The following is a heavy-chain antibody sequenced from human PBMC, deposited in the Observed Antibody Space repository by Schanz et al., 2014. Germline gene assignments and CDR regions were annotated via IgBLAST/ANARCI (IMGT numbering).Heavy chain of an antibody. CDR1: GGSIRSGTYY. D-gene: IGHD1-1*01. CDR3: ARDTTWRLDL. V-gene: IGHV4-61*02. J-gene: IGHJ2*01. CDR2: VFPNGIT. Sequence: QVQLQESGPGLVKPSQTLSLTCTVSGGSIRSGTYYWSWIRQPAGKALEWVGRVFPNGITNYNPSLKSRFTISLGPSKNQFSLPLPSLTAADTAVYYCARDTTWRLDLWGRGTLVTVSA.